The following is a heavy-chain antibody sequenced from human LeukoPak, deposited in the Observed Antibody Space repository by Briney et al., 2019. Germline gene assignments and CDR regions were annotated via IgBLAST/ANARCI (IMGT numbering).Heavy chain of an antibody. CDR2: IYSGGST. CDR3: ARAIIPPSPHLDY. D-gene: IGHD1-14*01. CDR1: GFPFSSHV. J-gene: IGHJ4*02. Sequence: GGSLRLSCAASGFPFSSHVLSWVRQAPGKGLEWVSVIYSGGSTYYADSVKGRFTISRDNSKNTLYLQMNSLRAEDTAVYYCARAIIPPSPHLDYWGQGTLVTVSS. V-gene: IGHV3-66*01.